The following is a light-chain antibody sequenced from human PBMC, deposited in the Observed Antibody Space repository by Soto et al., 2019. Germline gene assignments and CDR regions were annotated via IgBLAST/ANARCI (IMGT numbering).Light chain of an antibody. CDR2: GAS. J-gene: IGKJ4*01. CDR3: KQYGSSPLT. V-gene: IGKV3-20*01. CDR1: QSVSSSY. Sequence: EIVLTQSPGTLSLSPGERATLSCRASQSVSSSYLAWYQQKPGQAPRLLIYGASSRATGIPDRFSGSGSGTDFTLTISRLEPEDFAVYYCKQYGSSPLTFGGGT.